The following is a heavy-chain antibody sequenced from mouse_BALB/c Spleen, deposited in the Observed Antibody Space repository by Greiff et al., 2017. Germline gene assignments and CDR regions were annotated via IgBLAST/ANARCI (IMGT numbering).Heavy chain of an antibody. V-gene: IGHV5-4*02. CDR3: ARGLLDY. J-gene: IGHJ2*01. Sequence: EVKVVESGGGLVKPGGSLKLSCAASGFTFSDYYMYWVRQTPEKRLEWVATISDGGSYTYYPDSVKGRFTISRDNAKNNLYLQMSSLKSEDTAMYYCARGLLDYWGQGTTLTVSS. CDR2: ISDGGSYT. CDR1: GFTFSDYY.